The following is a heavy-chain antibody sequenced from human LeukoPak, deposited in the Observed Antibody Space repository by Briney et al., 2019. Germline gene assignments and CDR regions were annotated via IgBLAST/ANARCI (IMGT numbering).Heavy chain of an antibody. D-gene: IGHD1-26*01. Sequence: PSETLSLTCAVYGGSFSGYYWSWIRQPPGKGLEWIGEINHSGSTNHNPSLKSRVTISVDTSKNQFSLKLSSVTAADTAVYYCARGMVGATNNWFDPWGQGTLVTVSS. CDR2: INHSGST. J-gene: IGHJ5*02. CDR3: ARGMVGATNNWFDP. V-gene: IGHV4-34*01. CDR1: GGSFSGYY.